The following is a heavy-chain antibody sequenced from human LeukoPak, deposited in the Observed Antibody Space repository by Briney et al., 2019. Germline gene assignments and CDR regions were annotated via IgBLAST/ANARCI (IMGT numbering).Heavy chain of an antibody. D-gene: IGHD2-2*01. J-gene: IGHJ6*02. CDR3: ARAYCSSTSSKSSGLCYYYYGMDV. CDR2: IYTSGST. Sequence: KTSETLSLTCTVSGGSISSYYWSWIRQPAGKGLEWIGRIYTSGSTNYNPSLKSRVTMSVDTSKNQFSLKLSSATAADTAVYYCARAYCSSTSSKSSGLCYYYYGMDVWGQGTTVTVSS. CDR1: GGSISSYY. V-gene: IGHV4-4*07.